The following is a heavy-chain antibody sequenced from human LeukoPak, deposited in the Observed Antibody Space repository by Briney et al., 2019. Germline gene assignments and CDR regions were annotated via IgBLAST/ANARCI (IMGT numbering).Heavy chain of an antibody. Sequence: GASVKVSCKASGYTFTSYDINWVRQATGQGLEWMGWMNPNSGNTGYAQKFQSRVTMTRNTSISTAYMELSSLRSEDTAVYYCARGGGGYGGNPPHYYYYMDVWGKGTTVTVSS. V-gene: IGHV1-8*01. CDR2: MNPNSGNT. J-gene: IGHJ6*03. D-gene: IGHD3-16*01. CDR3: ARGGGGYGGNPPHYYYYMDV. CDR1: GYTFTSYD.